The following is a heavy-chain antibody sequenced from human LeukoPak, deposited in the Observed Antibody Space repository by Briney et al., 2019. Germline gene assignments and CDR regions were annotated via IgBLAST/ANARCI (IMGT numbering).Heavy chain of an antibody. V-gene: IGHV3-7*01. CDR1: GLTFSSYW. J-gene: IGHJ4*02. Sequence: GGSLRLSCAASGLTFSSYWMSWVRQAPGKGLEWVANIKQDGSEKYYVDSVKGRSTISRDNAKNSLYLQMNSLRAEDTAVYYCARATYYYDSSGELLDYWGQGTLVTVSS. D-gene: IGHD3-22*01. CDR2: IKQDGSEK. CDR3: ARATYYYDSSGELLDY.